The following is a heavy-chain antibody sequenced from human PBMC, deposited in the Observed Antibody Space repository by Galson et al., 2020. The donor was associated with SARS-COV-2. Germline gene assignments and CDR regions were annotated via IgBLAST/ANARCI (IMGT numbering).Heavy chain of an antibody. CDR3: ARDSQGGNDYNYLLF. Sequence: SLPFSFKSSGYTFPSYYIHWVRPPPSHRLAWMGIINPIGCGQTYAPTFQGRVTMTRDTSTSTVYMELSSLRSEDTAVYYCARDSQGGNDYNYLLFWGQGTLVTVSS. CDR1: GYTFPSYY. D-gene: IGHD4-4*01. J-gene: IGHJ4*02. CDR2: INPIGCGQ. V-gene: IGHV1-46*01.